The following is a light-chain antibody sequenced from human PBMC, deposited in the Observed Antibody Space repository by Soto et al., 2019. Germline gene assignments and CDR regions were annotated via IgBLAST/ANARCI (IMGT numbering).Light chain of an antibody. CDR2: DVS. CDR3: SSYTSSSTYV. CDR1: SSDVGGYNY. J-gene: IGLJ1*01. Sequence: QSALTQPASVSGPPGQSITISCTGTSSDVGGYNYVSWYQQHPGKAPKLMIYDVSNRPSGVSNRFSGYKSGNTASLTISGLQAEDEADYYCSSYTSSSTYVFGTGTKLTVL. V-gene: IGLV2-14*01.